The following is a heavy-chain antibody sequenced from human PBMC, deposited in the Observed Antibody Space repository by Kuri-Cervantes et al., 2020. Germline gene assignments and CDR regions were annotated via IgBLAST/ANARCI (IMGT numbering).Heavy chain of an antibody. D-gene: IGHD3-22*01. J-gene: IGHJ4*02. CDR3: ARAPYYDSSGYYLFDY. CDR2: INADGSTT. Sequence: GESLKISCAASGLTLSNYWMHWVRQAPGKGLVWVSRINADGSTTSYADSVKGRFTISRDSAQNTLYLQMNSLRAEDTAVYYCARAPYYDSSGYYLFDYWGQGTLVTVSS. V-gene: IGHV3-74*01. CDR1: GLTLSNYW.